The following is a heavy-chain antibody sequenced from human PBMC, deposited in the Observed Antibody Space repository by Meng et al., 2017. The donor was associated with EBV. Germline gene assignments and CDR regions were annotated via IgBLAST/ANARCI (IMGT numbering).Heavy chain of an antibody. J-gene: IGHJ4*02. CDR1: GGSFTDYY. V-gene: IGHV4-34*01. D-gene: IGHD5/OR15-5a*01. CDR3: ARVGYSVHDVSFEDF. CDR2: VRHSGRT. Sequence: QVLLRPWGAXLLKPXXXLSLSCAVYGGSFTDYYWSWIRQAPGKSLEWIGEVRHSGRTRYNPSLKSRVSMSADVSKKQFSLKMKSVTAADTGVYFCARVGYSVHDVSFEDFWGQGTLVSVSS.